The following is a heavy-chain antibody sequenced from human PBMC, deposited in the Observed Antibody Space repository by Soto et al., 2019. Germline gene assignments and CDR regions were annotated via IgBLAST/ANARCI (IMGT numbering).Heavy chain of an antibody. CDR2: VHSSGSN. CDR1: GGSTSDSY. Sequence: QVQLKESGPGLVKPSETLSLICTVSGGSTSDSYWSWIRQTAAKRLEWIGRVHSSGSNYYNPSLKSRVDMSVDRSHNQISLELRSLTVADTATYYCVKNVAAVGPDCFGPWGQGTLVTVS. D-gene: IGHD6-13*01. J-gene: IGHJ5*02. CDR3: VKNVAAVGPDCFGP. V-gene: IGHV4-4*07.